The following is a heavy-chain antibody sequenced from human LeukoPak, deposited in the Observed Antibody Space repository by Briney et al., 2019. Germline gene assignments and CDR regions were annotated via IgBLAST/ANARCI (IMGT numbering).Heavy chain of an antibody. Sequence: GGSLRLSCATSGFTFRHYAMHWVRQAPGTGLEWVAVISYDGEKKYYIDSVKGRFPISRDNVQGTLHLQMNNLTSEDTAIYYCARARGGYLGYWGQGALVTVSS. J-gene: IGHJ4*02. CDR3: ARARGGYLGY. V-gene: IGHV3-30*04. D-gene: IGHD2-2*03. CDR1: GFTFRHYA. CDR2: ISYDGEKK.